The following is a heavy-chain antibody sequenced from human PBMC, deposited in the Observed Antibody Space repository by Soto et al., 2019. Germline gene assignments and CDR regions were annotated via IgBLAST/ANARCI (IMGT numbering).Heavy chain of an antibody. CDR3: ARVSGSYYYGMDV. J-gene: IGHJ6*02. Sequence: QVQLQESGPGLFKPSGTLSLTCAVSGGSISSSNWWSWVRQPPGKGLEWIGESYHSGSTKYNPSLKSRVTISVDKSQNQFSLKLSSVTAADTAVYYCARVSGSYYYGMDVWGQGTTVTVSS. V-gene: IGHV4-4*02. CDR1: GGSISSSNW. CDR2: SYHSGST.